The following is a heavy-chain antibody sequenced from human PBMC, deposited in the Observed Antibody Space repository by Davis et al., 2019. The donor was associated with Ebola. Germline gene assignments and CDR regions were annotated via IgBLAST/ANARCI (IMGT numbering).Heavy chain of an antibody. CDR1: GFTFSSYS. CDR3: ARAVYYYGSGSYSDYFDY. V-gene: IGHV3-21*01. D-gene: IGHD3-10*01. CDR2: ISSSSSYI. J-gene: IGHJ4*02. Sequence: GESLKISCAASGFTFSSYSMNWVRQAPGKGLEWVSSISSSSSYIYYADSVKGRFTIFRDNAKNSLYLQMNSLRAEDTAVYYCARAVYYYGSGSYSDYFDYWGQGTLVTVSS.